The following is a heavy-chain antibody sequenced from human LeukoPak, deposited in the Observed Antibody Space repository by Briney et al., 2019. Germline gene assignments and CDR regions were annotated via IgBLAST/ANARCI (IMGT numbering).Heavy chain of an antibody. Sequence: SVKVSCKASGGTFSSYAISWVRQAPGQGLEWMGGIIPIFSTANYAQKFQGRVTITTDESTSTAYMELSSLRSEDTAVYYCARETADYGGNSSGPMWGQGTLVTVSS. CDR3: ARETADYGGNSSGPM. D-gene: IGHD4-23*01. J-gene: IGHJ4*02. CDR2: IIPIFSTA. V-gene: IGHV1-69*05. CDR1: GGTFSSYA.